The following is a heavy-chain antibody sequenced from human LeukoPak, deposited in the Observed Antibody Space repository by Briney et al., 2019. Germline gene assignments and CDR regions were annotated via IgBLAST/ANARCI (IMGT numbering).Heavy chain of an antibody. CDR1: GFTFSDYY. CDR2: ISSSGSTI. CDR3: ARGYCSSTSCPKAYYFDY. Sequence: GGSLRLSCAASGFTFSDYYMSWIRQAPGKGLEWVSYISSSGSTIYYADSVKGRFTISRDNAKNTLYLQMNSLRAEDTAVYYCARGYCSSTSCPKAYYFDYWGQGTLVTVSS. D-gene: IGHD2-2*01. J-gene: IGHJ4*02. V-gene: IGHV3-11*04.